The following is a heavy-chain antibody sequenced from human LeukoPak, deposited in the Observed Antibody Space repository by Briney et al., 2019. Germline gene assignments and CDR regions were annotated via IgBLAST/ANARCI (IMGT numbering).Heavy chain of an antibody. CDR3: ARASWVSDPDAVR. CDR1: GIALRNYA. V-gene: IGHV3-23*01. CDR2: LRGNDET. Sequence: QPGPTLMISCPASGIALRNYAISWGRQAPARKPEWVSSLRGNDETFYADYVKGRFTLSRDDSRNTVYLQLNNLRVEDTAIYYCARASWVSDPDAVRWGQGTQVTVSS. J-gene: IGHJ4*02. D-gene: IGHD3-10*01.